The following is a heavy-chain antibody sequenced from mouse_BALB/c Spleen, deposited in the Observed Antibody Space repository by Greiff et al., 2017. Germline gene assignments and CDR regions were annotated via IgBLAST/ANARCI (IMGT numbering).Heavy chain of an antibody. V-gene: IGHV2-9*02. CDR1: GFSLTSYG. J-gene: IGHJ3*01. Sequence: VMLVESGPGLVAPSQSLSITCTVSGFSLTSYGVHWVRQPPGKGLEWLGVIWAGGSTNYNSALMSRLSISKDNSKSQVFLKMNSLQTDDTAMYYCARDWDASAWFAYWGQGTLVTVSA. CDR3: ARDWDASAWFAY. CDR2: IWAGGST. D-gene: IGHD3-1*01.